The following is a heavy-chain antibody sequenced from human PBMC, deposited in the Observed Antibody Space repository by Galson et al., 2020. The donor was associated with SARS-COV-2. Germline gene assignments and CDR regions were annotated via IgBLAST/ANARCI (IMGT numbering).Heavy chain of an antibody. CDR3: AKEEMIALDY. J-gene: IGHJ4*02. Sequence: QLGESLKISCAASGFTFSSYGMHWVRQAPGKGLEWVAVIWYDGSNKYYADSVKGRFTISRDNSKNTLYLQMNSLRAEDTAVYYCAKEEMIALDYWGQGTLVTVSS. CDR1: GFTFSSYG. V-gene: IGHV3-33*06. CDR2: IWYDGSNK. D-gene: IGHD3-22*01.